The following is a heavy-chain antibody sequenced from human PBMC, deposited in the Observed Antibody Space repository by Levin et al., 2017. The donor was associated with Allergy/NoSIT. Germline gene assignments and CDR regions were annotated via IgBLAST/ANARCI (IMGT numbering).Heavy chain of an antibody. CDR2: ISSSSSYT. V-gene: IGHV3-11*05. CDR3: ARGADCSGGSCYDYYYYGMDV. D-gene: IGHD2-15*01. J-gene: IGHJ6*02. Sequence: GGSLRLSCAASGFTFSDYYMSWIRQAPGKGLEWVSYISSSSSYTNYADSVKGRFTISRDNAKNSLYLQMNSLRAEDTAVYYCARGADCSGGSCYDYYYYGMDVWGQGTTVTVSS. CDR1: GFTFSDYY.